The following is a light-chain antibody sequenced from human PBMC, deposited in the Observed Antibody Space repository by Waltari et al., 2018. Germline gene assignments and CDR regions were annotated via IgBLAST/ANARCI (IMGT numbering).Light chain of an antibody. CDR2: SAS. V-gene: IGKV3-11*01. CDR3: QQRSNWPRT. Sequence: EIVLTQSPDTLSLSPGERATLSCSASQSVTNSLAWYQQKPGQTPRLLIYSASNMATGVSSRFSGSGSRTDFTLPISSLEPEDVAVYYCQQRSNWPRTFGQGTKVEIK. J-gene: IGKJ1*01. CDR1: QSVTNS.